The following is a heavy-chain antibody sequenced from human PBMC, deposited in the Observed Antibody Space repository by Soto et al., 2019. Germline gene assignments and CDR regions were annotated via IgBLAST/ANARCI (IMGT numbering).Heavy chain of an antibody. CDR1: GGSFSGYY. CDR3: ARDWFDA. J-gene: IGHJ5*02. Sequence: SETLSLTCAVSGGSFSGYYWSWIRQPPGKGLEWIGEINHSGSTNYNPSLKSRVTISVDNARNSLYLQMNSLRVEDTAVYYCARDWFDAWGQGTLVTVSS. V-gene: IGHV4-34*01. CDR2: INHSGST.